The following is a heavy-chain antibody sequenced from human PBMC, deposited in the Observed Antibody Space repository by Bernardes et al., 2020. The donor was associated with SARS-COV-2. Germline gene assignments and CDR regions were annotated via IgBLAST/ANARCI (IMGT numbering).Heavy chain of an antibody. D-gene: IGHD1-26*01. CDR2: INGDGSNT. CDR3: ARQIGGAYSGGAY. Sequence: GRSLIPSCAASGFTFRSHWMHWVRQVPGQGLMWVSRINGDGSNTNYADSVQGRFTISRDNAKNTLYLQMNSLRAEDTAVYYCARQIGGAYSGGAYWGQGTLVTVSS. V-gene: IGHV3-74*01. CDR1: GFTFRSHW. J-gene: IGHJ4*02.